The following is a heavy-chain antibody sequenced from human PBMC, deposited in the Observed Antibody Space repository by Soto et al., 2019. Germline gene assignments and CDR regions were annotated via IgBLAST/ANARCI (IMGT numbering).Heavy chain of an antibody. J-gene: IGHJ6*02. CDR2: IYYSGST. Sequence: ETLSLTCTVSGGSISSSSYYWGCIRQPPGKGLEWIGSIYYSGSTYYNPSLKSRVTISVDTSKNQFSLKLSSVTAADTAVYYCARRGSGSYFFGGMHVLGQGTTVTVSS. CDR3: ARRGSGSYFFGGMHV. V-gene: IGHV4-39*01. D-gene: IGHD1-26*01. CDR1: GGSISSSSYY.